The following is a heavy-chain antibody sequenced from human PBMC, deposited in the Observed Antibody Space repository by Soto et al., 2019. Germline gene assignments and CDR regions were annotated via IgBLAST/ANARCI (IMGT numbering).Heavy chain of an antibody. D-gene: IGHD3-22*01. J-gene: IGHJ6*02. CDR2: IDPSDSYT. CDR1: GYSFTSYW. V-gene: IGHV5-10-1*01. Sequence: PXEYLKISCKGSGYSFTSYWISWVRQIPGKGLEWMGRIDPSDSYTNYGPSFQGHVTISADKSISTAYLQWSSLKASDTAMYYCARLGADAQNYYDSSGYPASVWGQGTTVTSP. CDR3: ARLGADAQNYYDSSGYPASV.